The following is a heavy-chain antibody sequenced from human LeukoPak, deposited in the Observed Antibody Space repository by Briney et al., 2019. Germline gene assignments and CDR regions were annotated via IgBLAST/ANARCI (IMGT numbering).Heavy chain of an antibody. CDR1: GRSISSYY. CDR3: ASYGSGSYYMGFDY. CDR2: IYYSGST. V-gene: IGHV4-59*01. D-gene: IGHD3-10*01. Sequence: ASETLSLTCTVSGRSISSYYWSWIRQPPGKGLEWIGYIYYSGSTNYNPSLKSRVTISVDTSKNQFSLKLSSVTAADTAVYYCASYGSGSYYMGFDYWGQGTLVTVSS. J-gene: IGHJ4*02.